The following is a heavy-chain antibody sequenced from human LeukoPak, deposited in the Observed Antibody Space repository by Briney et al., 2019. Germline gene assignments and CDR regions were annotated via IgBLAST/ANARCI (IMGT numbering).Heavy chain of an antibody. CDR2: ASSGSSTI. V-gene: IGHV3-48*02. Sequence: AGSLTLSCAASGFTFSSYRMNWVRQAPGKGLEWVSYASSGSSTIYYADSVKGRFTISRDNAKNSLYLQMNSLRDEDTAVYYCARGKAYSFDYWGQGTLVTVSS. CDR3: ARGKAYSFDY. J-gene: IGHJ4*02. CDR1: GFTFSSYR.